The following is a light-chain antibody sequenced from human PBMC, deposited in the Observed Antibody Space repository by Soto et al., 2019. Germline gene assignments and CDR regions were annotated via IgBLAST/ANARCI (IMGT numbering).Light chain of an antibody. J-gene: IGKJ4*01. V-gene: IGKV3-11*01. CDR3: QQRSNWPPVT. Sequence: EIVLTQSPATLSLSPGERATLSCRASQSVSSYLAWYQQKPGQAPRLLIYDASNRATGIPARFSGSGSGTDFTLTISSLGPEDFAIYYRQQRSNWPPVTFGGGTKVEIK. CDR1: QSVSSY. CDR2: DAS.